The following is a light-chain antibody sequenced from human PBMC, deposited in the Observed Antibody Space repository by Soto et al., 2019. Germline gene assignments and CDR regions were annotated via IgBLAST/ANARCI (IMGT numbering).Light chain of an antibody. Sequence: QSALTQPASVSGSPGQSITISCTGTSSDVGDYDYVSWYQQHPGKAPKLMISEVSNRPSGVSNRFSGSKSGNTASLTISELQAEDDADYYCSSYTSSGTLVFGGGTKVTVL. J-gene: IGLJ2*01. CDR3: SSYTSSGTLV. V-gene: IGLV2-14*01. CDR1: SSDVGDYDY. CDR2: EVS.